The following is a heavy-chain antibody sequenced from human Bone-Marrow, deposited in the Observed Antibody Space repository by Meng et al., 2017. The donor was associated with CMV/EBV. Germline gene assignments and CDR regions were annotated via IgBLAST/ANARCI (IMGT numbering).Heavy chain of an antibody. J-gene: IGHJ4*02. CDR3: ARLYSDYEGHYFDY. V-gene: IGHV1-46*01. Sequence: SGYTFTRYYIHWVRQAPEQGLEWVGIIGPSGGGTTYARKFQDRVTKTRDTSTNTVYMVLNTLRSEDTAVYYCARLYSDYEGHYFDYWGQGTLVTVSS. D-gene: IGHD4-11*01. CDR1: GYTFTRYY. CDR2: IGPSGGGT.